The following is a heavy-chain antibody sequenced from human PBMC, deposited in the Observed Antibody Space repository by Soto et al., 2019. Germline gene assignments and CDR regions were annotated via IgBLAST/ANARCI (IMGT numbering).Heavy chain of an antibody. V-gene: IGHV3-23*01. CDR1: GFIFSTSA. J-gene: IGHJ3*01. CDR2: ISGSGGGT. D-gene: IGHD6-19*01. CDR3: ARGLWGVAVNQAFDV. Sequence: EVQVLESGGGLVQPGGSLRLSCAASGFIFSTSAMTWVRQAPGKGLEWVSSISGSGGGTYYADSVKGRFTISRDNSKDTLYIQMNSLRVEDTAIYYCARGLWGVAVNQAFDVWGQGTMVTVSS.